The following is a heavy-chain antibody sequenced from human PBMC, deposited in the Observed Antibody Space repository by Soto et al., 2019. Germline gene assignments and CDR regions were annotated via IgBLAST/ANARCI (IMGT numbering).Heavy chain of an antibody. V-gene: IGHV1-24*01. J-gene: IGHJ6*02. CDR1: GYTLTELP. CDR2: FDPEDGET. CDR3: ATDSSSSGHYYYYGMDV. Sequence: ASVKVSCKVSGYTLTELPMHWVRQAPGKGLEWMGGFDPEDGETIYAQKFQGRVTMTEDTSTDTAYMELSSLRSEDTAVYYCATDSSSSGHYYYYGMDVWGQGTTVTVSS. D-gene: IGHD6-6*01.